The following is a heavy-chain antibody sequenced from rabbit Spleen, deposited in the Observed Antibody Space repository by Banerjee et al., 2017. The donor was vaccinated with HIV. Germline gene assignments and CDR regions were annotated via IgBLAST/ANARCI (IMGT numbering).Heavy chain of an antibody. CDR3: VRGASESGYYSL. J-gene: IGHJ4*01. V-gene: IGHV1S45*01. CDR1: GFSFSTSYD. D-gene: IGHD1-1*01. CDR2: IYAGSSGAT. Sequence: QEQLVESGGGLVKPGASLTLTCTASGFSFSTSYDMCWVRQGPGKGLEWITSIYAGSSGATYSATWAKGRFTISKTSSTTVTLQMTSLTVADTATYFCVRGASESGYYSLWGPGTLVTVS.